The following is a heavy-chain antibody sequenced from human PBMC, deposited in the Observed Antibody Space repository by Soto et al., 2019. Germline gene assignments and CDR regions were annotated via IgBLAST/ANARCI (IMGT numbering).Heavy chain of an antibody. Sequence: QVYLVQSGAEVKKPGSSVKISCKASGGIFSSNTINWVRQAAGQGLEWMGGIIPLFGTANYAEKFQGRVTITADKSPKTEYMELTSLRSEDTAVYYCASKAACGGDCYAFDSWGQGTVVTVS. CDR1: GGIFSSNT. CDR2: IIPLFGTA. V-gene: IGHV1-69*06. D-gene: IGHD2-21*02. CDR3: ASKAACGGDCYAFDS. J-gene: IGHJ4*02.